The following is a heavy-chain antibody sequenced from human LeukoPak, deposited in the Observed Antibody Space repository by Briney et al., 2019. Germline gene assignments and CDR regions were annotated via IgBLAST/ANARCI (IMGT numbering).Heavy chain of an antibody. CDR2: IYYSGST. J-gene: IGHJ6*03. CDR3: ARAVVGMVTSYYYMDV. Sequence: PSQTLSLTCTVSGGSIGSGDYYWTWLRQPPGTGLEWIGYIYYSGSTNYNPSLKSRVTISVDTSKNQFSLKLSSVTAADTAVYYCARAVVGMVTSYYYMDVWGKGTTVTVSS. V-gene: IGHV4-30-4*08. D-gene: IGHD5-18*01. CDR1: GGSIGSGDYY.